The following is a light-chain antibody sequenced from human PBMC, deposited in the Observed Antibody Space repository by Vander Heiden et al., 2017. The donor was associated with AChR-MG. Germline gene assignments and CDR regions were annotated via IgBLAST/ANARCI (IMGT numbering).Light chain of an antibody. CDR3: QQNYHTPRT. Sequence: DIQMYPSPSSLSAPVGDRVTSTCRGSRSGYRYLNWYQQNPGKAPKLLIYAASSLQSGVPERFSGSGSGTDFTLKISSVQPEDVATYFCQQNYHTPRTFGQGTKLEIK. CDR2: AAS. V-gene: IGKV1-39*01. J-gene: IGKJ2*02. CDR1: RSGYRY.